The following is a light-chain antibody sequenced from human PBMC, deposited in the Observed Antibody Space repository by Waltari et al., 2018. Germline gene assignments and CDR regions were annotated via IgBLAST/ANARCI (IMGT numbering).Light chain of an antibody. CDR1: QSVGNN. V-gene: IGKV3-15*01. J-gene: IGKJ1*01. Sequence: EIVMTQSPVTLSVSPGERATLSCRASQSVGNNLAWYQRKPGQAPRLLIYGASTRATGIPGRFTGSGSGTEFTLTISSLQSDDFAVYQCQHYNKWPPAFGLGTKVEIK. CDR2: GAS. CDR3: QHYNKWPPA.